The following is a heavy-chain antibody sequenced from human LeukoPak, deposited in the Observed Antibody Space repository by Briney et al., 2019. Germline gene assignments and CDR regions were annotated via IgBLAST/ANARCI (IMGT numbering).Heavy chain of an antibody. J-gene: IGHJ5*02. CDR1: GFTFSTSW. CDR3: ARGYSSRLYNWLDP. D-gene: IGHD6-13*01. Sequence: GGSLRLSCAASGFTFSTSWMHWVRQAPGKGLEWVANIKQDGSEKYYMDSVKGRFTISRDNGKNSLYLQMSSLRVEDTAVYYCARGYSSRLYNWLDPWGQGTLVTVSS. V-gene: IGHV3-7*04. CDR2: IKQDGSEK.